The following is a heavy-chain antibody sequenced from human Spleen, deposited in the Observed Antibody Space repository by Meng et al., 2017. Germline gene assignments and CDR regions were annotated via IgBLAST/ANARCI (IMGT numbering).Heavy chain of an antibody. D-gene: IGHD5-24*01. J-gene: IGHJ4*02. V-gene: IGHV6-1*02. Sequence: QVQLHQSGPGLGKPPQTLSLTCAISGDSVASISAAWNWIRQSPSRGLGWLGRTYYRSKWFNDYALSVKSRVTVNPDTSKNQFSLQLNSVTPEDTAVYYCARGDGYIIDYWGQGTLVTVSS. CDR2: TYYRSKWFN. CDR1: GDSVASISAA. CDR3: ARGDGYIIDY.